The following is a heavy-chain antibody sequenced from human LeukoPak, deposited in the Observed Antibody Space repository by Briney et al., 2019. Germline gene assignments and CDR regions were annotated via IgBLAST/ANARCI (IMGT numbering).Heavy chain of an antibody. CDR1: GGSFSGYY. J-gene: IGHJ6*02. V-gene: IGHV4-34*01. Sequence: SETLSLTCAVYGGSFSGYYWSWIRQPPGKGLEWIGEINHSGSTNYNPSLKSRVTISVDTSKNQFSLKLSSVTAADTAVYYCARRNRAGSWSYYYYGMDVWGQGTTVTVSS. CDR3: ARRNRAGSWSYYYYGMDV. CDR2: INHSGST. D-gene: IGHD6-13*01.